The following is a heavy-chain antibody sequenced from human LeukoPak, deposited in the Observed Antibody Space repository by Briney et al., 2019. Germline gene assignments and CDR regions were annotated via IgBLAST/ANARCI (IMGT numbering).Heavy chain of an antibody. CDR2: INPSGGST. J-gene: IGHJ4*02. V-gene: IGHV1-46*01. Sequence: ASVKVSCKASGYTFTSYYMHWVRQAPGQGLEWMGIINPSGGSTNYAQKFQGRVTMTRDTSISTAYMELSRLRSDDTAVYYCAKAPWDYWGQGTLVTVSS. CDR3: AKAPWDY. CDR1: GYTFTSYY.